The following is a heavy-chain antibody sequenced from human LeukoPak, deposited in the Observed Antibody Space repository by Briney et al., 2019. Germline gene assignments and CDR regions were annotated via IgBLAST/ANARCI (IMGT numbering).Heavy chain of an antibody. CDR3: ARDHKDRRLRQGAMDV. V-gene: IGHV3-7*01. J-gene: IGHJ6*02. CDR1: GFTFNRHW. D-gene: IGHD4-17*01. Sequence: GGSLRLSCAASGFTFNRHWMSWVRQAPGKGLEWVATIEPDGSAKHHVDSVKGRLIISRDNAENFLSLQMDSLRAEDTAVYYCARDHKDRRLRQGAMDVWGQGTTVTVSS. CDR2: IEPDGSAK.